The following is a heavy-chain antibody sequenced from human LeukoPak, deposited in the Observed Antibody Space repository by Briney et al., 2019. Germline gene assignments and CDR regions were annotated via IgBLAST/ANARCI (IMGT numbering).Heavy chain of an antibody. CDR1: GGTFSSYA. CDR2: IIPIFGTA. J-gene: IGHJ4*02. D-gene: IGHD3-10*01. V-gene: IGHV1-69*01. Sequence: SVKVSCKASGGTFSSYAISWVRQAPGQGLEWMGGIIPIFGTANYAQKFQGRVTITADESTSTAYMELSSLRSEDTAVYYCATGERITMVRGVIAPHLDYWGQGTLVTVSS. CDR3: ATGERITMVRGVIAPHLDY.